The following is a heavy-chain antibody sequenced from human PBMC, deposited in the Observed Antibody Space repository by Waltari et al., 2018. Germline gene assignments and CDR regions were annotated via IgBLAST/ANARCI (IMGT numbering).Heavy chain of an antibody. Sequence: QVQRVQSGAEVKKPGASVKVSCKVSGYTLTELSIHGVRQAPGKGLEWMGGFDPEDGETIYAQKFQGRVTMTEDTSTDTAYMELSSLRSEDTAVYYCATRVDRYSSSSAYDYWGQGTLVTVSS. CDR1: GYTLTELS. CDR2: FDPEDGET. D-gene: IGHD6-6*01. V-gene: IGHV1-24*01. J-gene: IGHJ4*02. CDR3: ATRVDRYSSSSAYDY.